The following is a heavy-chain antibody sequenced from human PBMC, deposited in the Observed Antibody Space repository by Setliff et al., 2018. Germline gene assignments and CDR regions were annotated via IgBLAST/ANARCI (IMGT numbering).Heavy chain of an antibody. Sequence: SETLSLTCDVSGISITSGHYWGWIRQPPGKGLEWIATIYHRGRTYYNPSLQSRVSVSLDTSKNHFSLRLTSMTAADTAVYYCATPGRDDLDSPFEPFAIWGQGTMVT. CDR2: IYHRGRT. CDR3: ATPGRDDLDSPFEPFAI. J-gene: IGHJ3*02. V-gene: IGHV4-38-2*01. D-gene: IGHD3-3*01. CDR1: GISITSGHY.